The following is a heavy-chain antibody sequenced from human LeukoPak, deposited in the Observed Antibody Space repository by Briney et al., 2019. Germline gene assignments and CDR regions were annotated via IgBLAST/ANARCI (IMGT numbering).Heavy chain of an antibody. CDR1: GGSISSYY. CDR3: ARDEYGSGWGWFDP. CDR2: IYYSGST. Sequence: PSETLSLTCTVSGGSISSYYWSWIRQPPGKGLEWIGYIYYSGSTNYNPSLKSRVTISVDTSKNQFSLKLSSVTAADTAVYYCARDEYGSGWGWFDPWGQGTLVTVCS. V-gene: IGHV4-59*01. J-gene: IGHJ5*02. D-gene: IGHD6-19*01.